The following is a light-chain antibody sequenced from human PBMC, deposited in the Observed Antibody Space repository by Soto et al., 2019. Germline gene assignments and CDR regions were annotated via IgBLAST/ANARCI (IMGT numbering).Light chain of an antibody. J-gene: IGLJ1*01. CDR1: SSDVGAYDF. CDR3: SSYTSSSTRV. Sequence: QSVLTQPASVSGSPGQSITISCTGTSSDVGAYDFVSWYQQHPDKAHKLMIYEVSNRPSGVSNRFSGSKSVNTATLTISGLQAEDEADYYCSSYTSSSTRVFGTGTKVTV. V-gene: IGLV2-14*03. CDR2: EVS.